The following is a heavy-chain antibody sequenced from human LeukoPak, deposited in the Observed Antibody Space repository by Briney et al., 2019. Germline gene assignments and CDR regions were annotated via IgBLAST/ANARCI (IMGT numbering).Heavy chain of an antibody. CDR3: ARKQWTDSYXYYXDV. V-gene: IGHV1-8*01. CDR2: INPNSCNT. D-gene: IGHD6-19*01. J-gene: IGHJ6*03. Sequence: GASVNVSCKASGYTFTSYDINWVRQATGQGLEGMGWINPNSCNTGYAQKFQGRVTMTRNTSISTAYMELSSLRSEDTAVYYCARKQWTDSYXYYXDVXXKGPTVTIXS. CDR1: GYTFTSYD.